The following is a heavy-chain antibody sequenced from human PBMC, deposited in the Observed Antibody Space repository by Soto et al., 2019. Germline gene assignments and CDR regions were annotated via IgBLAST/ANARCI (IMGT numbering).Heavy chain of an antibody. V-gene: IGHV1-69*01. J-gene: IGHJ4*02. Sequence: QVQLVQSGAEVKKPGSSVKVSCKASGGTFSSYAISWVRQAPGQGLAWMGGIIPIFGTANYSQKFQGRVTTTADESTSTAYMELSRLRAEETAVYYCATAAYDSSGYFYRNYFDYRGQGALVTVSS. CDR1: GGTFSSYA. D-gene: IGHD3-22*01. CDR3: ATAAYDSSGYFYRNYFDY. CDR2: IIPIFGTA.